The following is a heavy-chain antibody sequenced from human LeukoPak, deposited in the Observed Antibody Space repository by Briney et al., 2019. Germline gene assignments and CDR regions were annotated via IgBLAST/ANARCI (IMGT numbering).Heavy chain of an antibody. V-gene: IGHV3-7*03. Sequence: GGSLRLPCAASGFTFSSYWMNWVRQAPGKGLEWVANIKQDGSEKYYVDSVKGRFTISRDNAKNSLYLQMNSLRAEDTAVYFCAKEGYYDSSGYYYFDYWGQGTLVTVSS. CDR2: IKQDGSEK. CDR1: GFTFSSYW. D-gene: IGHD3-22*01. J-gene: IGHJ4*02. CDR3: AKEGYYDSSGYYYFDY.